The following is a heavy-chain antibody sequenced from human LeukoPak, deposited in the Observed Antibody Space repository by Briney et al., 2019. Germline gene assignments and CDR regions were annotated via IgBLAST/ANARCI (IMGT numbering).Heavy chain of an antibody. V-gene: IGHV1-69*05. J-gene: IGHJ4*02. CDR2: IIPIFGTA. CDR1: GGTFSSYA. D-gene: IGHD6-19*01. Sequence: SVKVSCKASGGTFSSYAISWVRQAPGQGLEWMGRIIPIFGTANYAQKFQGRVTITTDESTSTAYMELSSLRSEDTAVYYCARSYSSGWYSRQEAGLFDYWGQGTLVTVSS. CDR3: ARSYSSGWYSRQEAGLFDY.